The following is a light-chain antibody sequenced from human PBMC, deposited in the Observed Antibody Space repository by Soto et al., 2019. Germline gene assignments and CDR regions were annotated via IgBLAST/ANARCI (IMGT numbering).Light chain of an antibody. CDR2: NNN. V-gene: IGLV1-44*01. CDR1: SSNIGPNA. CDR3: AAWDDSLKGLV. Sequence: QSVLTQPPSASGTPAQKVTISCSGSSSNIGPNAVHWYQQLPGTAPKLLLYNNNQRPSGVSDRFSGSKSGTSSSLAISGLQSDDEADYHCAAWDDSLKGLVFGTGTKLTVL. J-gene: IGLJ1*01.